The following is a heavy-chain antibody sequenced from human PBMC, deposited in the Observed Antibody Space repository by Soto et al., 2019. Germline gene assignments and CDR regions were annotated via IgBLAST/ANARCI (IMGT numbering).Heavy chain of an antibody. CDR3: GREGQQLAQEQFFQFNGVDV. D-gene: IGHD6-13*01. CDR1: GYNLREYG. J-gene: IGHJ6*02. V-gene: IGHV1-18*01. Sequence: QVQLVQSGVEVKKPGASVKVSCTAYGYNLREYGVSWLRQAPGLGFEWMGWISGDNVNRRSSQKFQDRLTMTTDTSTNTASLEQRSLRSDDTALYYCGREGQQLAQEQFFQFNGVDVWGQGTSVTVSS. CDR2: ISGDNVNR.